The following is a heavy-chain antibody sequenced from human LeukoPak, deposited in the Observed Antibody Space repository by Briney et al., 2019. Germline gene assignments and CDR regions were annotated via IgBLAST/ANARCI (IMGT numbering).Heavy chain of an antibody. J-gene: IGHJ5*02. CDR3: VRSSASSGPNCFDP. CDR1: GFTFSNFA. D-gene: IGHD3-10*01. Sequence: GGSLRLSCAASGFTFSNFAMHWVRQAPGKGLEYVSAISSDGDSTYNADSVKGRFTISRDNSKNTLYLQMSSLRTEDTAVYYCVRSSASSGPNCFDPWGQGTLVTVSS. V-gene: IGHV3-64D*09. CDR2: ISSDGDST.